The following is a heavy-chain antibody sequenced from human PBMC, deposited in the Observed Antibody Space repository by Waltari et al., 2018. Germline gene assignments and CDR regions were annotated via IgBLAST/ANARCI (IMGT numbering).Heavy chain of an antibody. V-gene: IGHV3-7*01. J-gene: IGHJ4*02. CDR3: AKSRGFEY. CDR1: GFTFSRYW. Sequence: EVHLVASGGGLVQPVGSLRLSCEAAGFTFSRYWMSWVRQTPGKGLEWVANINYDGRQKYYVDSVKGRFAISRDNARNSVYLQMNSLRVEDTAVYYCAKSRGFEYWGQGALITVSS. D-gene: IGHD3-10*01. CDR2: INYDGRQK.